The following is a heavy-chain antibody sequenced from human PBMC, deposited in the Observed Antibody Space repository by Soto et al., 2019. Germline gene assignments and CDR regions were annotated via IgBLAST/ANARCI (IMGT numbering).Heavy chain of an antibody. V-gene: IGHV4-59*01. CDR3: AXGGPYYYDNNGAQRPWNWVDP. CDR1: GGSISSYY. D-gene: IGHD3-22*01. CDR2: IYYSGST. J-gene: IGHJ5*02. Sequence: SETLSLTCTVSGGSISSYYWSWIRQPPGKGLEWIGYIYYSGSTNYNPSLKSRVTISVDTSKNQFSLELSSVTAADTAVYYCAXGGPYYYDNNGAQRPWNWVDPWGHGTLVTVSS.